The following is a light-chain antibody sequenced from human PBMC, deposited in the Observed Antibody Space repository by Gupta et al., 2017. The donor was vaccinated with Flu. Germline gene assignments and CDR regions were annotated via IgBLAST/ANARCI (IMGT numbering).Light chain of an antibody. CDR2: ENN. CDR1: SSNIGNKF. Sequence: QSALTQPPSVSAAPGQKVTISCFGSSSNIGNKFVSWYQQLPGTAPKLLIYENNKRPSGIPDRFSGSKSGTSATLGITGLQTGDEADYYCGTWDTRLSAEVFGGGTKLTVL. V-gene: IGLV1-51*02. CDR3: GTWDTRLSAEV. J-gene: IGLJ2*01.